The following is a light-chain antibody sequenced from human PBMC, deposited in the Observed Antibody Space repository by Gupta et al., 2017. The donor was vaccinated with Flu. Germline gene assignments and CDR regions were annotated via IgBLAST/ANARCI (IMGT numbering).Light chain of an antibody. CDR1: SSN. CDR3: QQYKNWPPLS. CDR2: GAA. J-gene: IGKJ4*01. Sequence: SSNLSSYHQKTPQPPRILLNGAATTATAIAARFSGSGSGTEYTLIISSLQPEDFAVYYCQQYKNWPPLSFGGGTKVEIK. V-gene: IGKV3D-15*01.